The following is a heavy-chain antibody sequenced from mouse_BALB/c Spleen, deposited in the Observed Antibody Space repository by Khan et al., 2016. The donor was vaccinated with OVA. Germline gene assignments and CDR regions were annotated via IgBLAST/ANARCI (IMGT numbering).Heavy chain of an antibody. CDR1: GYTFTSYN. CDR3: ARPVYDGYYAWFAY. CDR2: IYPGNGDT. V-gene: IGHV1-12*01. Sequence: QVQLKQSGAELVKPGASVKMSCKASGYTFTSYNMHWVKQTPGQGLEWIGAIYPGNGDTSYNQKFKGKATLTADKSSSTAYMQLSSLTSADSAVYYCARPVYDGYYAWFAYWGQGTLVTVSA. J-gene: IGHJ3*01. D-gene: IGHD2-3*01.